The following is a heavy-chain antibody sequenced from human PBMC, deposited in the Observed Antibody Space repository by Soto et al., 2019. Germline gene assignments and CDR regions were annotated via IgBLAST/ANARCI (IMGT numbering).Heavy chain of an antibody. Sequence: QVQLVQSGAEVKKPGSSVKVSCKASGGTFSSYTISWVRQAPGQGLEWMGRIIPILGIANYAQKFQGRVTITADKSTSTAYMELSSLRSEDTAVYYCESERGCHSPRLGYWYFDLWGRGTLVTVSS. J-gene: IGHJ2*01. CDR2: IIPILGIA. CDR1: GGTFSSYT. D-gene: IGHD2-15*01. CDR3: ESERGCHSPRLGYWYFDL. V-gene: IGHV1-69*02.